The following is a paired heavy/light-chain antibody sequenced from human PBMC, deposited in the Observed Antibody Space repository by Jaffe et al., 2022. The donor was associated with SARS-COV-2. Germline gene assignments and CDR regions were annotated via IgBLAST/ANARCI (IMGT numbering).Heavy chain of an antibody. CDR3: ARGHGAKGGFDS. J-gene: IGHJ4*02. Sequence: QVLLQESGPGLVKPSETLSLTCTVSGGSISNYWWSWIRQPPGKGLEYIGYVYYSGTTNYNPSLKSRVTISVDTSKNQFSLKLSSVTAADTAVYFCARGHGAKGGFDSWGQGTLVTVSS. V-gene: IGHV4-59*01. CDR2: VYYSGTT. D-gene: IGHD4-17*01. CDR1: GGSISNYW.
Light chain of an antibody. J-gene: IGLJ2*01. Sequence: QSALTQPASVSGSPGQSITISCTGTSSDVGGYNSVSWYQQHPGKAPKLMIYDVSDRPSGVSNRFSGSKSGNTASLTISGLQAEDEADYYCSSYTSSSTYVVFGGGTKLTVL. CDR3: SSYTSSSTYVV. V-gene: IGLV2-14*03. CDR2: DVS. CDR1: SSDVGGYNS.